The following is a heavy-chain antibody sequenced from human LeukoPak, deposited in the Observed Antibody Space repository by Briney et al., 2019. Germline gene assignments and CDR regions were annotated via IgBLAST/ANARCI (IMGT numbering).Heavy chain of an antibody. J-gene: IGHJ4*02. Sequence: GGSLRLXCAASGFTFSSYWMHWGRQAPGKGLVWVSRINSGGSSTTYADSVKGRFTISRDNAKNTLNLQMNSLRVEDTAVYYCAREGGHYDSSGYAPNSDYWGQGTLVTVSS. V-gene: IGHV3-74*01. CDR1: GFTFSSYW. CDR2: INSGGSST. CDR3: AREGGHYDSSGYAPNSDY. D-gene: IGHD3-22*01.